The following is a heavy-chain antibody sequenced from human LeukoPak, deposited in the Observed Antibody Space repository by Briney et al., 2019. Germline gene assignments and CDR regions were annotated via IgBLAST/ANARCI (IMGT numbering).Heavy chain of an antibody. V-gene: IGHV3-72*01. Sequence: PGGSLRLSCAGSGFTFSDHYIDWVRQAPGKGLEWVGRMRNKANSYTTENAASVKGRLTLSRDDSKRLVFLQLNSLKIEDTAVYYCARSPGSGGNVFDIWGQGTVVTVSS. CDR2: MRNKANSYTT. CDR1: GFTFSDHY. CDR3: ARSPGSGGNVFDI. J-gene: IGHJ3*02. D-gene: IGHD3-16*01.